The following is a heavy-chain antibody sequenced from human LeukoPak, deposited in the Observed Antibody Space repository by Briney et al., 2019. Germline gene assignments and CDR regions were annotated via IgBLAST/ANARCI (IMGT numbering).Heavy chain of an antibody. J-gene: IGHJ4*02. D-gene: IGHD3-3*01. Sequence: KPSETLSLTCAVYGGSFSGYYWSWIRQPPGKGLEWIGEINHSGSTNYNPSLKSRVTIPVDTSKNQFSLKLSSVTAADTAVYYCARVGYRYYDFWSGYYREGTGAIGYWGQGTLVTVSS. V-gene: IGHV4-34*01. CDR2: INHSGST. CDR1: GGSFSGYY. CDR3: ARVGYRYYDFWSGYYREGTGAIGY.